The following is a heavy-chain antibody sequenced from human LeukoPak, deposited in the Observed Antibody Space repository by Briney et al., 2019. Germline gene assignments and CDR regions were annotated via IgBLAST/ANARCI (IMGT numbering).Heavy chain of an antibody. J-gene: IGHJ4*02. D-gene: IGHD6-13*01. CDR1: GFTFSSYS. CDR3: ARASGPPGGPRSSRFDY. CDR2: ISSSSSTI. Sequence: PGGSLRLSCAASGFTFSSYSMNWVRQAPGKGLEWVSYISSSSSTIYYADSVKGRFTISRDNAKNSLYLQMNSLRAEDTAVYYCARASGPPGGPRSSRFDYWGQGTLVTVSS. V-gene: IGHV3-48*01.